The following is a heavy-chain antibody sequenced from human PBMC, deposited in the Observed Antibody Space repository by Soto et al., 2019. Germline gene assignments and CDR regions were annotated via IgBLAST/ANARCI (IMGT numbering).Heavy chain of an antibody. Sequence: PGGSLRLSCAAPGFTFSSYGMHWVRQAPGKGLEWVAVIWYDGSNKYYADSVKGRFTISRDNSKNTLYLQMNSLRAEDTAVYYCARQRITMVRGVITKYYYYGMDVWGQGTTVTVS. CDR3: ARQRITMVRGVITKYYYYGMDV. D-gene: IGHD3-10*01. J-gene: IGHJ6*02. CDR1: GFTFSSYG. CDR2: IWYDGSNK. V-gene: IGHV3-33*01.